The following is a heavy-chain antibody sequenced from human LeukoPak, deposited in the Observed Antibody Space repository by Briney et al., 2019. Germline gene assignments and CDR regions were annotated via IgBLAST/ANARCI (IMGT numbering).Heavy chain of an antibody. CDR1: GFTFSMSW. Sequence: PGGSLRLSCAASGFTFSMSWMTWVRQAPGKGLEWVASINGDGSEIHYVDSVKGRFTISRDNAKDSLYLQMNSLRAEDTAVYYCANPYDFWSGYTHHFDYWGQGTLVTVSS. J-gene: IGHJ4*02. D-gene: IGHD3-3*01. CDR2: INGDGSEI. CDR3: ANPYDFWSGYTHHFDY. V-gene: IGHV3-7*03.